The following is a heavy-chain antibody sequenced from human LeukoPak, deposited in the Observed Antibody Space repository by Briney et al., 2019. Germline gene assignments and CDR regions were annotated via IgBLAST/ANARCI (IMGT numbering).Heavy chain of an antibody. CDR1: GYTFTNYD. CDR3: ALLRRGGWYSDAVDL. J-gene: IGHJ3*01. D-gene: IGHD6-19*01. CDR2: MNPNSDNT. Sequence: ASVKVSCTASGYTFTNYDINWVRQATGRGLEWMGWMNPNSDNTGYAQKFQGRVTMTRNTSITTAYMELSSLRYEDTAVYYCALLRRGGWYSDAVDLWGQGTMVIVSS. V-gene: IGHV1-8*01.